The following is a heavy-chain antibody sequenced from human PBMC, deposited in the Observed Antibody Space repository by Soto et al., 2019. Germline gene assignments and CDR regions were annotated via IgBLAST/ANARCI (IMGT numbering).Heavy chain of an antibody. CDR1: GFTFRTYA. CDR3: VREPPPNADLDY. Sequence: QVQLVESGGGVVQPGRSLRLSCAASGFTFRTYAMHWVRQAPGKGQEWVAVFSSDGRTRFYADAVKGRFTISRENSKNTLYLQMDSLRPQDTAIYYCVREPPPNADLDYWGQGNLVTVSS. CDR2: FSSDGRTR. V-gene: IGHV3-30*04. J-gene: IGHJ4*02.